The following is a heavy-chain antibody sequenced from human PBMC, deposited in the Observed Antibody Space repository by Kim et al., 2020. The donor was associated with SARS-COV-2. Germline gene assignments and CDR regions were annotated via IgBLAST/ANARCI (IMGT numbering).Heavy chain of an antibody. D-gene: IGHD1-26*01. CDR1: GYTLTELS. CDR3: ATAPSFPSRFSGSYSFDY. CDR2: FDPEDGET. Sequence: ASVKVSCKVSGYTLTELSMHWVRQAPGKGLEWMGGFDPEDGETIYAQKFQGRVTMTEDTSTDTAYMELSSLRSEDTAVYYCATAPSFPSRFSGSYSFDYWGQGTLVTVSS. J-gene: IGHJ4*02. V-gene: IGHV1-24*01.